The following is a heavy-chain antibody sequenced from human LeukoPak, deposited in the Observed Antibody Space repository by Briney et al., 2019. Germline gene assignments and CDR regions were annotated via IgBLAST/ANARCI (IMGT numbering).Heavy chain of an antibody. V-gene: IGHV3-7*01. D-gene: IGHD4-17*01. Sequence: GGSLRLSCAASGFTFSSYWMSWVRQAPGKGLEWVANIKQDGSEKYYVDSVKGRFTISRDNAKNSLYLQMNSLRAEGTAVYYCAREAYGDYPDYWGQGTLVTVSS. CDR1: GFTFSSYW. CDR2: IKQDGSEK. J-gene: IGHJ4*02. CDR3: AREAYGDYPDY.